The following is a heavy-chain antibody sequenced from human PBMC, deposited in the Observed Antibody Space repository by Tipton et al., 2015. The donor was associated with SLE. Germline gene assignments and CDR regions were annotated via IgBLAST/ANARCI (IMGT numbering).Heavy chain of an antibody. V-gene: IGHV3-72*01. Sequence: SLRLSCAASGFIFSDHYMDWVRQAPGKGLEWVGRIRNKVKSYTTEYVASVKGRFTISRDDSKNLLLLQMNSLRAEDTAVYYCAKGSAAGRPYYFDYWGQGTLVTVSS. CDR1: GFIFSDHY. J-gene: IGHJ4*02. CDR2: IRNKVKSYTT. D-gene: IGHD6-13*01. CDR3: AKGSAAGRPYYFDY.